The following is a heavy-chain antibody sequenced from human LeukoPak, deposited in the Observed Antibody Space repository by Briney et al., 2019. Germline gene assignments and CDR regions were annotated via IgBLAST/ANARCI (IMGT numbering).Heavy chain of an antibody. Sequence: PGGSLRLSCAASGFTFSSYAMHWVRQAPGKGLEYVSDISSNGGSTYYANSVKGRFTISRDNSKNTLYLQMGSLRAEDMAVYYCARYYYDSSGYYYDYWGQGTLVTVSS. D-gene: IGHD3-22*01. CDR2: ISSNGGST. CDR3: ARYYYDSSGYYYDY. V-gene: IGHV3-64*01. J-gene: IGHJ4*02. CDR1: GFTFSSYA.